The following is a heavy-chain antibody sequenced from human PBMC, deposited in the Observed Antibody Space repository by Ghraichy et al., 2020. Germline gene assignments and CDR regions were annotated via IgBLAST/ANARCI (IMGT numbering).Heavy chain of an antibody. Sequence: LSHTCAASGFTFRTYAMSWVRQAPGKGLEWVSAITDNGGTTYDAESVKGRFTISRDNSKNTLFLQMNSLRGEDTAVYYCAKFARDWPNEYLQHWGQGALVTVSS. D-gene: IGHD3/OR15-3a*01. J-gene: IGHJ1*01. CDR1: GFTFRTYA. CDR3: AKFARDWPNEYLQH. CDR2: ITDNGGTT. V-gene: IGHV3-23*01.